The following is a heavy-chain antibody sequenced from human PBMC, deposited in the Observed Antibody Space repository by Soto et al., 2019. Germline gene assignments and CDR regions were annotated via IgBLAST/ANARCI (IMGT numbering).Heavy chain of an antibody. V-gene: IGHV1-18*01. CDR1: GYTFTSYG. Sequence: QVQLVQSGAEVKKPGASVKVSCKASGYTFTSYGISWVRQAPGQGLEWMGWITAYNGNTNYAQKLQGRVTMTTDTSPSTAYMELRRLRSDDTAVYYCAKRRGYSNGEFDYWGQGTLVTVSS. CDR2: ITAYNGNT. J-gene: IGHJ4*02. D-gene: IGHD5-18*01. CDR3: AKRRGYSNGEFDY.